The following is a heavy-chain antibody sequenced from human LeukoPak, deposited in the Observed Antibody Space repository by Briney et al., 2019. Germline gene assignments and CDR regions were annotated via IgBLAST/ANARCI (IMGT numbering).Heavy chain of an antibody. Sequence: GESLKISCKGSGYSSTSHWIAWLRQMPGKGLEWMGIIYPGDSDTRYSPSFQGQGTISADKSITTAYLQWSSLKASDTGIYYCATTTTRGNPHYFDYWGQGSLVTVSS. D-gene: IGHD1-1*01. V-gene: IGHV5-51*01. CDR2: IYPGDSDT. CDR1: GYSSTSHW. CDR3: ATTTTRGNPHYFDY. J-gene: IGHJ4*02.